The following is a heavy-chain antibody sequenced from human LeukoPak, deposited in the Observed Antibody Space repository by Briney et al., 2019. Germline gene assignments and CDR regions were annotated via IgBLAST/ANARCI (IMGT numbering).Heavy chain of an antibody. D-gene: IGHD3-10*01. CDR2: ISSSSSYI. V-gene: IGHV3-21*01. CDR1: GFTFSSYS. CDR3: ARDDLPGDYYGMDV. Sequence: GGSLRLSCAASGFTFSSYSMNWVRQAPGKGLEWVSSISSSSSYIYYADSVKGRFTISRDNAKNSLYLQMNSLRAEDTAVYYCARDDLPGDYYGMDVWGQWTTVTVSS. J-gene: IGHJ6*02.